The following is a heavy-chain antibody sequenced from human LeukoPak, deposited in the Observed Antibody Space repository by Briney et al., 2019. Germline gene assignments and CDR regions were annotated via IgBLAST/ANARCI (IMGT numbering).Heavy chain of an antibody. D-gene: IGHD3-3*01. CDR3: AGTYYDFWSGSETHDY. V-gene: IGHV4-59*01. CDR2: IYYSGST. J-gene: IGHJ4*02. CDR1: GGSISSYY. Sequence: PSETLSPTCTVSGGSISSYYWSWIRQPPGKGLEWIGYIYYSGSTNYNPSLKSRVTISVDTSKNQFSLKLSSVTAADTAVYYCAGTYYDFWSGSETHDYWGQGTLVTVSS.